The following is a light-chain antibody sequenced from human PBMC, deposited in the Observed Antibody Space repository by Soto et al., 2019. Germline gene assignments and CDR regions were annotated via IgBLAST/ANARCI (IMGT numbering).Light chain of an antibody. V-gene: IGKV1-5*03. CDR2: KAS. J-gene: IGKJ4*01. CDR1: QNIYIW. CDR3: QQVDSYPLT. Sequence: DLQMTQSPSTLSASVGDRVTITCRASQNIYIWLAWYQKKPGKAPNLLIYKASTLQSGVPSRFSGSGSGTDFPLTISSLKPEDFATYYCQQVDSYPLTFGGGTRWIS.